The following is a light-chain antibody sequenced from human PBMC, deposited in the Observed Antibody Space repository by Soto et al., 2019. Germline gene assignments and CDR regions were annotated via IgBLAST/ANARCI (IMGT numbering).Light chain of an antibody. Sequence: QLVLTQPPSVSGAPGQRVTISCTGSSSNIGAGYDVHWYQQLPGTAPKLLIYGNSNRPSGVPDRFSGSKSGTSASLAITGLQAEDEADYYCQSYDSSLSAVVFGGGTKVTVL. CDR3: QSYDSSLSAVV. V-gene: IGLV1-40*01. J-gene: IGLJ2*01. CDR2: GNS. CDR1: SSNIGAGYD.